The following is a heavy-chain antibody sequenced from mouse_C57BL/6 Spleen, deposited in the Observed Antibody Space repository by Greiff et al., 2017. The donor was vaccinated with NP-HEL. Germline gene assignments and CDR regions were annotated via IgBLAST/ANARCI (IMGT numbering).Heavy chain of an antibody. CDR1: GFSLTSYG. J-gene: IGHJ3*01. CDR3: ATPYYYGSRSAWFAY. D-gene: IGHD1-1*01. CDR2: IWRGGST. Sequence: QVQLQQSGPGLVQPSQSLSITCTVSGFSLTSYGVHWVRQSPGKGLEWLGVIWRGGSTDYNAAFMSRLSITKDNSKSQVFFKMNSLQADDTAIYYCATPYYYGSRSAWFAYWGQGTLVTVSA. V-gene: IGHV2-5*01.